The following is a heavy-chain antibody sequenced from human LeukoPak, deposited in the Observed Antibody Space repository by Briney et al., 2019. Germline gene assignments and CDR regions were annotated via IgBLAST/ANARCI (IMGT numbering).Heavy chain of an antibody. J-gene: IGHJ4*02. V-gene: IGHV3-30*18. D-gene: IGHD1-26*01. CDR3: AKDPAPEGWGYFDY. Sequence: PGGPWGPPWEASGFPFGSFAMHGFGQPPAKGLEGWAVISYDGSNKYYADSVKGRFTISRDNSKNTLYLQMNSLRAEDTAVYYCAKDPAPEGWGYFDYWGQGTLVTVSS. CDR1: GFPFGSFA. CDR2: ISYDGSNK.